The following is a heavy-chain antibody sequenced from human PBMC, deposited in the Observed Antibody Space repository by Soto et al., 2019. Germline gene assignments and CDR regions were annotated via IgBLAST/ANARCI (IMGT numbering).Heavy chain of an antibody. V-gene: IGHV4-59*01. J-gene: IGHJ6*03. CDR1: GGSISSYY. CDR3: GRPPFMPQFYYSYMDV. Sequence: PSETLSLTCTVSGGSISSYYWSWIRQPPGKGLEWIGYIYYSGSTNYNPSLKSRVTISVDTSKNQFSLKLSSVTAADTAVYYCGRPPFMPQFYYSYMDVWGKGTPVTVSS. CDR2: IYYSGST. D-gene: IGHD2-2*01.